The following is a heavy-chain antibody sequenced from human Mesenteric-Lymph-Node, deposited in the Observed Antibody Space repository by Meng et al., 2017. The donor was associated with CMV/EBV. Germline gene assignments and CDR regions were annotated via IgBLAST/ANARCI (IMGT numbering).Heavy chain of an antibody. D-gene: IGHD3-22*01. J-gene: IGHJ4*02. CDR3: ARVGDIYDSSGYYYDC. Sequence: SETLSLTCTVSGGSISSSSYYWGWIRQPPGKGLEWIGSIYYSGSTYYNPSLKSRVTISVDTSKNQFSLKLSSVTAADTAVYYCARVGDIYDSSGYYYDCWGQGTLVTVSS. CDR1: GGSISSSSYY. CDR2: IYYSGST. V-gene: IGHV4-39*07.